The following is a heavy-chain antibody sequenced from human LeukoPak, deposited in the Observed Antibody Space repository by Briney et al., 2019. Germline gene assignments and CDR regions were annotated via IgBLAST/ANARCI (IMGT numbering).Heavy chain of an antibody. Sequence: GGSLRLSCAASGFTFSSYGMHWVRQAPGKGLGWVAVISYDGSNKYYADSVEGRFTIYRDNSKDTLYLKMNSLRAEETAVYYCAGGCSSTSCPLVYWGKGTLVTVSS. V-gene: IGHV3-30*03. CDR1: GFTFSSYG. J-gene: IGHJ4*02. CDR2: ISYDGSNK. CDR3: AGGCSSTSCPLVY. D-gene: IGHD2-2*01.